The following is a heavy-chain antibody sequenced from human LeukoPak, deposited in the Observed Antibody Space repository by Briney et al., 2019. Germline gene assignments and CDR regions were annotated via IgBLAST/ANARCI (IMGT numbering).Heavy chain of an antibody. CDR2: IWYDGSNK. J-gene: IGHJ4*02. CDR3: AREDYGDYLGY. Sequence: GGSLRLSCAASRFTFSNYAMHWVRQAPGKGLEWVAVIWYDGSNKYYADSVKGRFTISRDNSKNTLYLQMNSLRAEDTAVYYCAREDYGDYLGYWGQGTLVTVSS. D-gene: IGHD4-17*01. CDR1: RFTFSNYA. V-gene: IGHV3-33*08.